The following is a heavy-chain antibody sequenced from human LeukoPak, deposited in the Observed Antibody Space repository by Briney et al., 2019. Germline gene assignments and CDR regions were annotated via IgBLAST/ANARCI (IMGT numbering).Heavy chain of an antibody. V-gene: IGHV4-4*07. Sequence: SETLSLTCTVSGGSISSYYWSWIRQPAGKGLEWIGRIYTSGSTNYNPSLKSRVTMSVDTSKNQFSLKLSSVTAADTAVYYCARGRPHSGSLRYYFDYWGQGTLVTVSS. J-gene: IGHJ4*02. D-gene: IGHD1-26*01. CDR2: IYTSGST. CDR3: ARGRPHSGSLRYYFDY. CDR1: GGSISSYY.